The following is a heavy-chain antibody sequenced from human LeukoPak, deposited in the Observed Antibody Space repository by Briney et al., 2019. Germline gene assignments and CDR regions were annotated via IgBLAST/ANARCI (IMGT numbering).Heavy chain of an antibody. Sequence: PGGSLRLSCAASGFTFSSYSMNWVRQAPGKGLEWVSSISSSSSYTYYADSVKGRFTISRDNAKNSLYLQMNSLRAEDMALYYCAKAGCSSTSCYTNHWGQGTLVTVSS. D-gene: IGHD2-2*02. CDR1: GFTFSSYS. CDR2: ISSSSSYT. J-gene: IGHJ4*01. CDR3: AKAGCSSTSCYTNH. V-gene: IGHV3-21*04.